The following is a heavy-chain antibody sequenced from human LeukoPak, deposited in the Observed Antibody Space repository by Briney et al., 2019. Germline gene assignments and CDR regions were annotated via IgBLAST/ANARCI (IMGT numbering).Heavy chain of an antibody. CDR1: GYNFISYR. J-gene: IGHJ4*02. CDR2: INPSGGSA. D-gene: IGHD3-3*01. V-gene: IGHV1-46*01. CDR3: ARGLDGSGHYRY. Sequence: ASVKVSCKASGYNFISYRMHWVRQAPGQGLEWMGIINPSGGSATYAQKLQGRVTVSRDTSTSTVYMELSSLRSEDTAVYYCARGLDGSGHYRYWGQGTLVTVSS.